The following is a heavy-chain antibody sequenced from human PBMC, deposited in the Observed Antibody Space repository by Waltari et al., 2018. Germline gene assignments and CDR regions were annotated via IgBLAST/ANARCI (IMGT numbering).Heavy chain of an antibody. CDR3: AGSAREEDWFDP. V-gene: IGHV1-2*02. D-gene: IGHD1-26*01. CDR2: IHPNNGDT. J-gene: IGHJ5*02. Sequence: QLVQSGAEVKKPGASVKVSCRASAYIVTGYYMHWVRQAPGQGLEWMGWIHPNNGDTNYAQRFQGRITMTRDTSTSTAYMELSRLRSDDTAMYYCAGSAREEDWFDPWGQGTLVTVSS. CDR1: AYIVTGYY.